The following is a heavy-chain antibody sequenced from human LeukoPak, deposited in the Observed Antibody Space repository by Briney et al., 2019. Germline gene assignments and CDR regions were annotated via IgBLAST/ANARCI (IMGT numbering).Heavy chain of an antibody. J-gene: IGHJ4*02. D-gene: IGHD4-17*01. CDR2: INPSGGST. CDR1: GYTFTSYY. CDR3: ARDLYGDYVAY. Sequence: GASVKVSCKASGYTFTSYYMRWVRQAPGQGLEWMGIINPSGGSTSYAQKFQGRVTMTRDTSTSTVYMELSSLRSEDTAVYYCARDLYGDYVAYWGQGTLVTVSS. V-gene: IGHV1-46*01.